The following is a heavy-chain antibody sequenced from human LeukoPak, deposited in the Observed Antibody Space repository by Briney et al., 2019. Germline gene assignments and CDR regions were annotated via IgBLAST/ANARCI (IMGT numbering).Heavy chain of an antibody. V-gene: IGHV1-46*01. CDR2: INPSGTTT. J-gene: IGHJ5*02. CDR1: GYVYTSHW. CDR3: ARDHSRTEGGTSFWWFDR. D-gene: IGHD1-26*01. Sequence: GASVMVSCKASGYVYTSHWMHWVRQAPGQGLEWMGVINPSGTTTVYAQKFQGRVTMTRDTSTSTDYLELRSLRSEDTATYYCARDHSRTEGGTSFWWFDRWGQGTLVIVSS.